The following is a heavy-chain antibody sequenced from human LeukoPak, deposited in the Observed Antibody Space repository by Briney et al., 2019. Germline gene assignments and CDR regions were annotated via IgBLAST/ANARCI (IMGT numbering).Heavy chain of an antibody. V-gene: IGHV4-38-2*02. D-gene: IGHD6-13*01. CDR3: ARAYSSSWYWNWFDP. J-gene: IGHJ5*02. Sequence: SETLSLTCTVSGYSLSSGYYWGWIRQPPGKGLEWIGNIYPTGSTYYNPSLKSRVTISVDTSKNQFSLKVSSVSAADTAVYYCARAYSSSWYWNWFDPWGQGTLVIVSS. CDR2: IYPTGST. CDR1: GYSLSSGYY.